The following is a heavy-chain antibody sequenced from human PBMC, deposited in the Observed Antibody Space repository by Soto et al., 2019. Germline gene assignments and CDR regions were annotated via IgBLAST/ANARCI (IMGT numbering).Heavy chain of an antibody. V-gene: IGHV1-46*01. CDR2: INPSGGST. J-gene: IGHJ3*01. CDR1: GYTFTSYY. CDR3: AREDVDPAMVKYGLEG. D-gene: IGHD5-18*01. Sequence: ASVKFSCTSSGYTFTSYYMHWVRQAPGQGLEWMGIINPSGGSTSYAQKFQGRVTMTRDTSTSTVYMELSSLRSEDTAVYYCAREDVDPAMVKYGLEGWGQG.